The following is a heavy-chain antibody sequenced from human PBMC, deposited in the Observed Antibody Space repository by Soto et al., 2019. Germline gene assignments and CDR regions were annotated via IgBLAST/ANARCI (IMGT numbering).Heavy chain of an antibody. D-gene: IGHD6-13*01. J-gene: IGHJ4*02. V-gene: IGHV3-30-3*01. CDR1: GFTFSSYA. CDR2: ISYDGSNK. CDR3: ARDRIYSSSWYHY. Sequence: QVQLVESGGGVVQPGRSLRLSCAASGFTFSSYAMHWVRQAPGKGLEWVAVISYDGSNKYYADSVKGRFTISRDNSKNTLYLQMNSLRAEDTAVYYCARDRIYSSSWYHYWGQGTLVTVSS.